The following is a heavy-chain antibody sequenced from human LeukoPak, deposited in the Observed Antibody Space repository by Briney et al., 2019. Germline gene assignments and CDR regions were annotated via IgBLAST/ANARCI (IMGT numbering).Heavy chain of an antibody. J-gene: IGHJ4*02. V-gene: IGHV1-69*08. Sequence: SVKVSCKASGGTSSDYIVSWVRQAPGQGLEWMGRIIPTLSSANYAQKFQGRVTFTADKSTSTVYMELSSLRSEDTAVYYCARASELTRSSWYVPPFDSWGQGTLVTVSS. CDR3: ARASELTRSSWYVPPFDS. CDR2: IIPTLSSA. D-gene: IGHD6-13*01. CDR1: GGTSSDYI.